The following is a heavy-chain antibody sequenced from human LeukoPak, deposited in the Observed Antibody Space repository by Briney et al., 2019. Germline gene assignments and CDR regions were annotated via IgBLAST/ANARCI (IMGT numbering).Heavy chain of an antibody. D-gene: IGHD2-15*01. V-gene: IGHV4-34*01. Sequence: PSETLSLTCAVYGGSFSGYYWSWIRQPPGEGLEWIGEINHSGSTNYNPSLKSRVTISVDTSKNQFSLKLSSVTAADTAVYYCARGLVSGHFDYWGQGTLVTVSS. CDR1: GGSFSGYY. J-gene: IGHJ4*02. CDR3: ARGLVSGHFDY. CDR2: INHSGST.